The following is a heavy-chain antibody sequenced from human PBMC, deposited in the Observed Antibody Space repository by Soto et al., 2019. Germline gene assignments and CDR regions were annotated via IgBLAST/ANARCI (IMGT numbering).Heavy chain of an antibody. CDR1: SYSMNSGGYY. J-gene: IGHJ6*02. Sequence: TLSLTCSVSSYSMNSGGYYWSWIRQHPGKGLEWIGYIYSNGDTYYNPSLKSRVTISVDTSKNQFSLNLTSVTAADTAVYYCARRGGSSSGYYYYAMDVWGQGTTVTV. CDR2: IYSNGDT. D-gene: IGHD6-6*01. CDR3: ARRGGSSSGYYYYAMDV. V-gene: IGHV4-31*03.